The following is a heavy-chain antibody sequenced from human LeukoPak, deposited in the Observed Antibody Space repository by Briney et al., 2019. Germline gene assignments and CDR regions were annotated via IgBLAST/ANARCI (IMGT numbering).Heavy chain of an antibody. J-gene: IGHJ5*02. V-gene: IGHV4-34*01. CDR1: GGSFSGYY. CDR2: INHSGGT. D-gene: IGHD2-2*01. Sequence: SETLSLTCAVYGGSFSGYYWSWIRQPPGKGLEWIGEINHSGGTNYNPSLKSRVTISVDTSKNQFSLKLSSVTAADTAVYYCARALIVAVPAAIRWFDPWGQGTLVTVSS. CDR3: ARALIVAVPAAIRWFDP.